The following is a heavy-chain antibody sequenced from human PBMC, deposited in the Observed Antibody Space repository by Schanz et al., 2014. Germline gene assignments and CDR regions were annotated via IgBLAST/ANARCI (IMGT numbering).Heavy chain of an antibody. V-gene: IGHV3-30*02. J-gene: IGHJ4*02. CDR2: IRYDGINK. CDR1: GFTFNYAW. D-gene: IGHD3-22*01. CDR3: AKSYDTSGYSGFDY. Sequence: VQLVESGGGLVKPGGSLRLSCAASGFTFNYAWMNWVRQAPGKGLVWVTYIRYDGINKYYADSVKGRFTISRDNSKNTLYLQMNSLRTEDTAVYFCAKSYDTSGYSGFDYWGQGTLVTVSS.